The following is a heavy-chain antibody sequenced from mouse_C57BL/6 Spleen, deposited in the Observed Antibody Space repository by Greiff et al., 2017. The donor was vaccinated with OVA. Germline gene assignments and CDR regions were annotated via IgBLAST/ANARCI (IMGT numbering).Heavy chain of an antibody. Sequence: QVQLQQSGAELVKPGASVKMSCKASGYTFTSYWITWVKQRPGQGLEWIGDIYPGSGSTNYNEKFKSKATLTVDTSSSTAYMQLSSLTSEDSAVYYCARAGDSSGYLYYFDYWGQGTTLTVSS. CDR1: GYTFTSYW. J-gene: IGHJ2*01. CDR3: ARAGDSSGYLYYFDY. V-gene: IGHV1-55*01. D-gene: IGHD3-2*02. CDR2: IYPGSGST.